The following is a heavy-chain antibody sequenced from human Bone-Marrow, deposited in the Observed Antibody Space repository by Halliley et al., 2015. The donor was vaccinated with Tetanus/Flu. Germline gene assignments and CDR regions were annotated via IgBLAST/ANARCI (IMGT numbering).Heavy chain of an antibody. Sequence: VALIWYDGTHASYSDSVRGRFTIPRDNSRSSLYLQMNSLTVDDTAVYYCARDRLRGQQAIDYWGQGISVSVSS. D-gene: IGHD3-10*01. J-gene: IGHJ4*02. CDR2: IWYDGTHA. V-gene: IGHV3-33*01. CDR3: ARDRLRGQQAIDY.